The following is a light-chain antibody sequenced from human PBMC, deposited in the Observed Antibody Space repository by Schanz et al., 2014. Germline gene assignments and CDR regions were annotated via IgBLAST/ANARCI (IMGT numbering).Light chain of an antibody. CDR3: QQYIDWPRT. V-gene: IGKV3-15*01. J-gene: IGKJ2*01. Sequence: ETVMTQSPAALSVSPGDRATLSCRASQSVTINLAWYQQKPGQAPRLLIYGASTRATGIPARFSGSGSGTEFTLTITSLQSEDFAVYYCQQYIDWPRTFGQGTKLEI. CDR1: QSVTIN. CDR2: GAS.